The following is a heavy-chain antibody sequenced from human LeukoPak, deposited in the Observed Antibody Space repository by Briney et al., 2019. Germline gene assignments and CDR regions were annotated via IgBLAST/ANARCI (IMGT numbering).Heavy chain of an antibody. V-gene: IGHV4-59*01. Sequence: SETLSLTCTVSGGTISSYFWSWIRQPPGKGLEWIGYIYYSGSTNYNPSLKSRVTISVDTSKKQFSLKLSSATAADTAVYYCARVLDLSKRGLDAFDIWGQGTMVTVSS. CDR2: IYYSGST. CDR1: GGTISSYF. CDR3: ARVLDLSKRGLDAFDI. D-gene: IGHD3-16*01. J-gene: IGHJ3*02.